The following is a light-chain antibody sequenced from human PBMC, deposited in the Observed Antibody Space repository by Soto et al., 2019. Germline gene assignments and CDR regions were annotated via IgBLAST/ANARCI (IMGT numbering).Light chain of an antibody. J-gene: IGKJ1*01. V-gene: IGKV3-20*01. CDR2: GAS. CDR3: QQYGSSPLWT. Sequence: IVLTQSPGTLSLSPGERATLSCRASQSVGLSLAWYQQKPGQAPRLLIYGASSRATGIPDRFSGSGSGTDFTLTISRLEPEDFAVYYCQQYGSSPLWTFGQGTKVDIK. CDR1: QSVGLS.